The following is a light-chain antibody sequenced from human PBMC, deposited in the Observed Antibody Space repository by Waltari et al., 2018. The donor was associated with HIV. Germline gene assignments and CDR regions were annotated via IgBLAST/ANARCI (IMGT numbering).Light chain of an antibody. CDR2: DVY. CDR3: SSYTSSNILYV. Sequence: QSALTQPASVAGSPGQSITISCTGTRSDVGDFDYVSWYQQHPGKAPKLIIYDVYNRPSGISDRFSGSKSANTASLTISGLQAADEGDYYCSSYTSSNILYVFGTGTKVIVL. CDR1: RSDVGDFDY. J-gene: IGLJ1*01. V-gene: IGLV2-14*03.